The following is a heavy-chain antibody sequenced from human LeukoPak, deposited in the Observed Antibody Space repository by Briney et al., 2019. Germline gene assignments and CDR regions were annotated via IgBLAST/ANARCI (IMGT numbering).Heavy chain of an antibody. V-gene: IGHV3-43*02. D-gene: IGHD3-10*01. CDR1: GFTFGDYA. J-gene: IGHJ4*02. Sequence: PGGSLRLSCGASGFTFGDYAMHWVRQAPGKGLEWVSLIGGDGDATYYTASVKGRFTISRDNSKNSLFLLMSSLTTEDTALYYCAQGRTTYFGELLPLNWGQGTLVTVSS. CDR3: AQGRTTYFGELLPLN. CDR2: IGGDGDAT.